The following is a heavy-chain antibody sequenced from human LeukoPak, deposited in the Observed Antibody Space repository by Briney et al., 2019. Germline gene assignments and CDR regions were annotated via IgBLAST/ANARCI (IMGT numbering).Heavy chain of an antibody. CDR2: IQYDGTNK. V-gene: IGHV3-30*02. Sequence: GGSLRLSCAASGFTFNTYGMHWVRQVPGKGLEWVAFIQYDGTNKYYADSVKGRFTISRDNSKNTLYLQMNSLRGEDTAVYYCAKDRGSSGWYFDYWGQGTLVTVSS. D-gene: IGHD6-19*01. CDR3: AKDRGSSGWYFDY. J-gene: IGHJ4*02. CDR1: GFTFNTYG.